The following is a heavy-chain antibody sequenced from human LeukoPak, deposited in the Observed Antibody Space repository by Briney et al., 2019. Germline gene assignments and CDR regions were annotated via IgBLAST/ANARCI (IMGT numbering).Heavy chain of an antibody. D-gene: IGHD5/OR15-5a*01. J-gene: IGHJ4*02. CDR1: GFSFSASS. CDR2: IFGDGPGL. Sequence: PGGSLRLSCEASGFSFSASSMNWVRQAPGKGLEWVSSIFGDGPGLYYADSVKGRFTISRDNGKNSVYLEMNSLRDDDTAVYYCTREGGSTDAGFWGQGNLVTVSS. V-gene: IGHV3-21*06. CDR3: TREGGSTDAGF.